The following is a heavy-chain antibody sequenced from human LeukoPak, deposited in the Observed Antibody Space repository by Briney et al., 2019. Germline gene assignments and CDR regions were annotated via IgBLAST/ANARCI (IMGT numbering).Heavy chain of an antibody. J-gene: IGHJ6*02. Sequence: PGGSLRLSCAASGFTFSDYYMSWIRQAPGKGLEWVSYISSSSSYTNYADSVKGRFTISRDSAKNSLYLQMNSLRAEDTAVYYCARAPHYSNYGPYYYGMDVWGQGTTVTVSS. CDR1: GFTFSDYY. D-gene: IGHD4-11*01. CDR3: ARAPHYSNYGPYYYGMDV. CDR2: ISSSSSYT. V-gene: IGHV3-11*06.